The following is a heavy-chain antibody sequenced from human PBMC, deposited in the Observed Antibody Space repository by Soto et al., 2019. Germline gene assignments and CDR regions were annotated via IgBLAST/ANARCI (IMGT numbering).Heavy chain of an antibody. J-gene: IGHJ4*02. CDR2: ISAYNGNT. V-gene: IGHV1-18*01. CDR3: ARADYDILTGYWGIDY. D-gene: IGHD3-9*01. Sequence: ASVKVSCKASGYTFTSYGISWVRQAPGQGLEWMGWISAYNGNTNYAQKLQGRVTMTTDTSTSTAYMELRSLRSDDTAVYYCARADYDILTGYWGIDYWGQGTLVTVSS. CDR1: GYTFTSYG.